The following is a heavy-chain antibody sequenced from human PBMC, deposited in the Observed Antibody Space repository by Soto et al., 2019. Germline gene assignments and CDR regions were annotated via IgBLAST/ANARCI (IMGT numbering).Heavy chain of an antibody. Sequence: QVQLVESGGGVVQPGRSLRLSCAAAGFTFSTYAMHWVRQAPGKGLEWVTVISYDGTNKYYGDSVKGRFTISRDNSKNTLYLQMNSLRPDDTAVYYSARDAPYYDTLTGYSYYYYGMDVWGQGTTVTVSS. J-gene: IGHJ6*02. CDR3: ARDAPYYDTLTGYSYYYYGMDV. V-gene: IGHV3-30-3*01. D-gene: IGHD3-9*01. CDR2: ISYDGTNK. CDR1: GFTFSTYA.